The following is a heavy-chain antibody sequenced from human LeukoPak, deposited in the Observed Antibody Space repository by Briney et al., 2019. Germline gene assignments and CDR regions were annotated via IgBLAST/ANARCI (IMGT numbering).Heavy chain of an antibody. J-gene: IGHJ4*02. CDR3: ARGGLLWFGELYY. V-gene: IGHV3-48*01. D-gene: IGHD3-10*01. CDR2: ISSSSSTI. Sequence: GGSLRLSCAASGFTFSSYSMNWVRQAPGKGLEWVSYISSSSSTIYYADSVKGRFTISRDNAKNSLHLQMSSLRAEDTAVYYCARGGLLWFGELYYWGQGTLVTVSS. CDR1: GFTFSSYS.